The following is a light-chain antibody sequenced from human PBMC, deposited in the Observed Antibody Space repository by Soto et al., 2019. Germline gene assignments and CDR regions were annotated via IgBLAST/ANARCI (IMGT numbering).Light chain of an antibody. CDR3: KQYNNWPRT. Sequence: EIVMTQSPATLSVSPGERATLSCRASQSVSSNLAWYQQKPGQAHRLLIYGASTRATGIQARFSGSGSGTEFTLTIRSLQSEDFAVYYCKQYNNWPRTFGQGTRLEIK. CDR2: GAS. CDR1: QSVSSN. V-gene: IGKV3-15*01. J-gene: IGKJ5*01.